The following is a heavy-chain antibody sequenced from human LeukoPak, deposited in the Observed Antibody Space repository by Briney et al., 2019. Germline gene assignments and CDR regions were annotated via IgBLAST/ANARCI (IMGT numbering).Heavy chain of an antibody. J-gene: IGHJ5*02. Sequence: PSETLSLTCAVSGGSISSGGYSWSWIRQPPGKGLEWIGYIYHSGSTYYNPSLKSRVTISVDRSKNQFSLKLSSVTAADTAVYYCATSPRSFGLTEGDWFDPWGQGTLVTVSS. V-gene: IGHV4-30-2*01. CDR1: GGSISSGGYS. CDR3: ATSPRSFGLTEGDWFDP. CDR2: IYHSGST. D-gene: IGHD1-14*01.